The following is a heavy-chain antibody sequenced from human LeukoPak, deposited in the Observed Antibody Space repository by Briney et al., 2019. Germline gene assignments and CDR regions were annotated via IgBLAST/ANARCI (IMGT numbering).Heavy chain of an antibody. CDR1: GGSISSYY. CDR2: IYYSGST. J-gene: IGHJ3*02. D-gene: IGHD1-26*01. Sequence: KASETPSLTCTVSGGSISSYYWCWIRRAPGKGLEWIGYIYYSGSTNYNPSLKSRVTISVDTSKNQFSLKLSSVTAADTAVYYCARGRGYAFDIWGQGTMVTVSS. CDR3: ARGRGYAFDI. V-gene: IGHV4-59*01.